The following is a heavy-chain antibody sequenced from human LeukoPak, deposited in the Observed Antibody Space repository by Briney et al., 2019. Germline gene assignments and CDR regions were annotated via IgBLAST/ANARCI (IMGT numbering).Heavy chain of an antibody. Sequence: SETLSLTCTVSGGSISSYYWSWNRQPPGKGLEWIGYIYYSGSTNYNPSLKSRVTISVDTSKNQFSLKLSSVTAADTAVYYCARSNYDSSGYYYWGQGTLVTVSS. CDR1: GGSISSYY. J-gene: IGHJ4*02. V-gene: IGHV4-59*01. CDR3: ARSNYDSSGYYY. CDR2: IYYSGST. D-gene: IGHD3-22*01.